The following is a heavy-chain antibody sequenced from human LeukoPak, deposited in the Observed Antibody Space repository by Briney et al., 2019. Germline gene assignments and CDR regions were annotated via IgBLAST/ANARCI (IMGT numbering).Heavy chain of an antibody. CDR2: IYTSGST. CDR1: Y. V-gene: IGHV4-4*07. CDR3: ATTMVRGVIIRDY. J-gene: IGHJ4*02. D-gene: IGHD3-10*01. Sequence: YXXWIXQPXGNGLEWIGRIYTSGSTNYNPSLKSRVTMSVDTSKNQFSLKLSSVTAADTAVYYCATTMVRGVIIRDYWGQGTLVTVSS.